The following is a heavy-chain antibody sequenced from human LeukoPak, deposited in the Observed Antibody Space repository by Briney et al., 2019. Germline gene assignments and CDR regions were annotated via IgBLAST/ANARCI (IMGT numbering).Heavy chain of an antibody. Sequence: PGGSLRLSCATSGFTFSSYGFHWVRQAPGKGLEWVAVISNNGGYKHYTDSVKGRFTISRDDSKSTVYLQMSTLRAEDTAVYYCARFELDSGGYASNFDSWGQGTLVTVSS. CDR1: GFTFSSYG. CDR2: ISNNGGYK. CDR3: ARFELDSGGYASNFDS. D-gene: IGHD3-22*01. V-gene: IGHV3-33*01. J-gene: IGHJ4*02.